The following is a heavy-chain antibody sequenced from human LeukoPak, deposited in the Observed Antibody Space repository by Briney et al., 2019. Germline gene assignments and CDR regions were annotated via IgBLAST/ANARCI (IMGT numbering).Heavy chain of an antibody. Sequence: SETLSLTCAVYIDSFTNYYWNWIRQTPGKGLEWFGEVNDSGGNNIHTSLRSRVILSVDTSKNQFSLKLSSVTAADTAVYYCAREMWDTVRPFDDWFDPWGQGTLVTVSS. V-gene: IGHV4-34*01. CDR1: IDSFTNYY. CDR3: AREMWDTVRPFDDWFDP. D-gene: IGHD5-18*01. J-gene: IGHJ5*02. CDR2: VNDSGGN.